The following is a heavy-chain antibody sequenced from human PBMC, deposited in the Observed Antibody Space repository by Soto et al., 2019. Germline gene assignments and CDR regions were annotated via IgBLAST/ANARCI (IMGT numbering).Heavy chain of an antibody. CDR3: APMHGYSSSSSYSTEPGY. CDR1: GGSFSGYY. Sequence: SSETLSLTCAVYGGSFSGYYWSWIRQPPGKGLEWIGEINHSGSTNYNPSLKSRVTISVDTSKNQFSLKLSSVTAADTAVYYCAPMHGYSSSSSYSTEPGYWGQGTLVTVSS. J-gene: IGHJ4*02. CDR2: INHSGST. V-gene: IGHV4-34*01. D-gene: IGHD6-6*01.